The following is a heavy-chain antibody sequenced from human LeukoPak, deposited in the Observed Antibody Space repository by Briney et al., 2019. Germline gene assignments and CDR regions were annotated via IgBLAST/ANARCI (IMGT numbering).Heavy chain of an antibody. CDR3: ASPILYCSSTSCYASELFNYYYYGMDV. V-gene: IGHV1-2*02. J-gene: IGHJ6*02. D-gene: IGHD2-2*01. CDR1: GYTFTGYY. CDR2: INPNSGGT. Sequence: ASVKVSCKASGYTFTGYYMHWGRQAPGQGLEWMGWINPNSGGTKYAQKFQGRVTMTRATSISTAYMELSRLRSDDTAVYYCASPILYCSSTSCYASELFNYYYYGMDVWGQGTTVTVSS.